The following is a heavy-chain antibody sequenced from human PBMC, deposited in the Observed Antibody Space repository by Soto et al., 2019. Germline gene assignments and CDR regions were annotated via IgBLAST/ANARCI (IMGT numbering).Heavy chain of an antibody. V-gene: IGHV4-30-4*01. Sequence: SETLSLTCTVSGGSISSGDYYWSWIRQPPGKGLEWIGYIYYSGSTYYNPSLKSRVTISVDTSKNQFSLKLSSVTAADTAVYYCAREQAYCGGDCYGTDYWGQGTLVTVSS. J-gene: IGHJ4*02. CDR2: IYYSGST. D-gene: IGHD2-21*02. CDR1: GGSISSGDYY. CDR3: AREQAYCGGDCYGTDY.